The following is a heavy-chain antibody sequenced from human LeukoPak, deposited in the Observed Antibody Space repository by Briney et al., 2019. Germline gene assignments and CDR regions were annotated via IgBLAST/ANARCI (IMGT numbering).Heavy chain of an antibody. CDR2: IRYDESKT. J-gene: IGHJ4*02. D-gene: IGHD1-26*01. V-gene: IGHV3-30*02. CDR1: GFTFSSYG. Sequence: GGSLRLSCAASGFTFSSYGMHWVRQAPAKGLEWVAFIRYDESKTFYGDSVKGRFTVSRDNAKNTLYLQMNSLRAEDTAVYYCAKSHLPNSYSGTYYCDYWGQGTQVTVSS. CDR3: AKSHLPNSYSGTYYCDY.